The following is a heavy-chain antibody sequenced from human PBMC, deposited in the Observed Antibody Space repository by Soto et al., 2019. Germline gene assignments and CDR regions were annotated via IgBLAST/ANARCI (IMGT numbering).Heavy chain of an antibody. J-gene: IGHJ4*02. CDR3: EKDREILDRSYFDY. D-gene: IGHD1-1*01. CDR2: ISGSGGST. CDR1: GFTFSSYA. V-gene: IGHV3-23*01. Sequence: EVQLLESGGGLVQPGGSLRLSCAASGFTFSSYAMSWVRQAPGKGLEWVSAISGSGGSTYYADSVKGRFTISRDNTKNTLYLQMNSLRAEDTAVYYCEKDREILDRSYFDYWGQGTLVTVSS.